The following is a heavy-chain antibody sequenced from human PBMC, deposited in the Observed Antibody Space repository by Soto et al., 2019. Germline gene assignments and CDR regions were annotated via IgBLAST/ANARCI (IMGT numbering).Heavy chain of an antibody. CDR2: IYYSGST. D-gene: IGHD2-15*01. CDR1: GGSISSYY. CDR3: GSGRYCNGGSCYDY. Sequence: SETLSLTCTVSGGSISSYYWSWIRQPPGKGLEWIGYIYYSGSTNYNPSLKSRVTISVDTSKNQFSLKLSSVTAADTAVYYCGSGRYCNGGSCYDYWGQGTLVTVSS. V-gene: IGHV4-59*01. J-gene: IGHJ4*02.